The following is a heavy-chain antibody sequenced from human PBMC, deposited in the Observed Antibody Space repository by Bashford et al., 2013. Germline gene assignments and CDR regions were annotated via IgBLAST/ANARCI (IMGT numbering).Heavy chain of an antibody. J-gene: IGHJ4*02. D-gene: IGHD6-13*01. Sequence: RQAPGKGLEWVAIIAKDGSNIYYVDSVKGRFAISRDNSRNTLYLQMNSLRGEDTAVYYCAKDRGGSWALDFWGQGTLVTVSS. CDR3: AKDRGGSWALDF. CDR2: IAKDGSNI. V-gene: IGHV3-30*18.